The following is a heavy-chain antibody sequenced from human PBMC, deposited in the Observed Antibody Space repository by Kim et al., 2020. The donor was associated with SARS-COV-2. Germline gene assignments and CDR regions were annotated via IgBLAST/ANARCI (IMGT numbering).Heavy chain of an antibody. V-gene: IGHV3-7*01. CDR1: GFTFSSYW. D-gene: IGHD3-22*01. CDR2: IKQDGSEK. Sequence: GGSLRLSCAASGFTFSSYWMSWVRQAPGKGLEWVANIKQDGSEKYYVDSVKGRFTISRDNAKNSLYLQMNSLRAEDTAVYYCAREMGSVYYASSGYYYAWGQGTLVTVSS. CDR3: AREMGSVYYASSGYYYA. J-gene: IGHJ4*02.